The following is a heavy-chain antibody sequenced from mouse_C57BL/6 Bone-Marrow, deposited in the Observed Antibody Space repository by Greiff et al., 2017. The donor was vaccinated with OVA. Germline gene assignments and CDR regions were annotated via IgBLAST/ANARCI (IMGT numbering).Heavy chain of an antibody. J-gene: IGHJ4*01. CDR3: ARLSYYAMDY. Sequence: EVHLVESGPGLAKPSQTLSLTCSVTGYSITSDYWNWIRKFPGNKLEYMGYISYSGSTSYNPSLKSRISITRDTTKNQYYLQVNSVTTEDTATYYCARLSYYAMDYWGQGTSVTVSA. CDR1: GYSITSDY. V-gene: IGHV3-8*01. CDR2: ISYSGST.